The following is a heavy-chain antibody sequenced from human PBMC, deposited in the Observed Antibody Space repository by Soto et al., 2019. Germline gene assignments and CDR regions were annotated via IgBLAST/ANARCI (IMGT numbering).Heavy chain of an antibody. D-gene: IGHD5-18*01. Sequence: GGSLRLSCAASGFTFSSYAMSWVRQAPGKGLEWVSATSGSGGSTYYADSVKGRFTISRDNSKNTLYLQMNSLRAEDTAVYYCAKVEGTMVTIDHYYYYGMDVWGQGTTVTVSS. CDR3: AKVEGTMVTIDHYYYYGMDV. V-gene: IGHV3-23*01. CDR1: GFTFSSYA. J-gene: IGHJ6*02. CDR2: TSGSGGST.